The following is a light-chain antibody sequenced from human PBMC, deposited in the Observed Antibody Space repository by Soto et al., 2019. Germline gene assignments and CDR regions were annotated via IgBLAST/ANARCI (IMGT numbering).Light chain of an antibody. J-gene: IGLJ2*01. CDR1: SSNIGAGYD. Sequence: QSVLTQPPSVSGAPGQRVTISCTGSSSNIGAGYDVHWYQQLPGTAPKLLIYANNNRPSGVPDRFSVSKSGTSASLAITGLQAEDGADYYGQSYDSSRGEVFGGGTKLPVL. V-gene: IGLV1-40*01. CDR3: QSYDSSRGEV. CDR2: ANN.